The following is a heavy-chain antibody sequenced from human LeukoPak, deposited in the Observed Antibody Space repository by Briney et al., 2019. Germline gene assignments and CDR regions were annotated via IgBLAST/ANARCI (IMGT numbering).Heavy chain of an antibody. CDR1: GFTFSDYY. D-gene: IGHD3-22*01. V-gene: IGHV3-11*01. CDR3: ARGRNYYDSSGYAYGASDY. Sequence: GGSLSLSCAASGFTFSDYYMSWIRQAPGKGLEWVSYISSSGSTIYYADSVKGRFTISRDNAKNSLYLQMNSLRAEDTAVYYCARGRNYYDSSGYAYGASDYWGQGTLVTVSS. CDR2: ISSSGSTI. J-gene: IGHJ4*02.